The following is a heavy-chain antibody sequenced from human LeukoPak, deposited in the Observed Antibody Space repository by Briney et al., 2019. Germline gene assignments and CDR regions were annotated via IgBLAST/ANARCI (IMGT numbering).Heavy chain of an antibody. D-gene: IGHD6-6*01. V-gene: IGHV3-23*01. CDR3: GKSIAARPYFDY. J-gene: IGHJ4*02. CDR2: ISGSGGST. CDR1: GFTFSSYA. Sequence: PGGSLRLSCAASGFTFSSYAMSWVRQAPGKGLEWVSAISGSGGSTYYADSVKGRFTISRDNSKNTLYLQMNSLRAEDTAVYYCGKSIAARPYFDYWGQGTLVTVSS.